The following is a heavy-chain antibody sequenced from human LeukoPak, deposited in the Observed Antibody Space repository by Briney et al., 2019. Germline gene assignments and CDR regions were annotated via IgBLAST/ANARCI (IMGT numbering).Heavy chain of an antibody. Sequence: SETLSLTCAVSGGSISSGGYSWSWIRQPPGKGLEWIGYIYHSGSTYYNPSLKSRVTISVDTSKNQFSLKLSSVTAADTAVYYCARHAGQQWPDHDAFDIWGQGTMVTVSS. V-gene: IGHV4-30-2*03. J-gene: IGHJ3*02. CDR2: IYHSGST. D-gene: IGHD6-19*01. CDR1: GGSISSGGYS. CDR3: ARHAGQQWPDHDAFDI.